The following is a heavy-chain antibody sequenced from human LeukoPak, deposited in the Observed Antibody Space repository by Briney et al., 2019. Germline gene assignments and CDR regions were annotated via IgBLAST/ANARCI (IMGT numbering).Heavy chain of an antibody. J-gene: IGHJ4*02. CDR1: GFTFDDYA. CDR2: ISWNSGSI. Sequence: GRSLRLPCAASGFTFDDYAMHWVRQAPGKGLEWVSGISWNSGSIGYADSVKGRFTISRDNAKNSLYLQMNSLRAEDTALYYCAKDSSSWYGWFDYWGQGTLVTVSS. CDR3: AKDSSSWYGWFDY. D-gene: IGHD6-13*01. V-gene: IGHV3-9*01.